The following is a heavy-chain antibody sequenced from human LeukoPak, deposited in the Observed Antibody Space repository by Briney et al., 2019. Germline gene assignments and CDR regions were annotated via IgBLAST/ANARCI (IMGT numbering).Heavy chain of an antibody. J-gene: IGHJ5*02. Sequence: SETLSLTCTVSGGSVNSGGYYWSWIRQYPGKGLEWIGYIYYSGNTYYNPSLKSRVTISVDTSKNQFSLKLSSVTAADTAVYYCARVVPAANWFDPWGQGTLVTVSS. D-gene: IGHD2-2*01. CDR3: ARVVPAANWFDP. CDR1: GGSVNSGGYY. V-gene: IGHV4-31*03. CDR2: IYYSGNT.